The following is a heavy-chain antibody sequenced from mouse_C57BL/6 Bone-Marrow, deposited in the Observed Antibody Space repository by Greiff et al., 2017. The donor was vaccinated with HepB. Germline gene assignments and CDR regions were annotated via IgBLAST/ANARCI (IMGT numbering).Heavy chain of an antibody. V-gene: IGHV1-69*01. CDR3: ARSEATPLGYFDY. Sequence: QVQLQQPGAELVMPGASVKLSCKASGYTFTSYWMHWVKQRPGQGLEWIGELDPSDSYTNYNQKFKGKSTLTVDKSSSTAYMQLSSLTSEDSAVYYCARSEATPLGYFDYWGQGTTLTVSS. CDR1: GYTFTSYW. J-gene: IGHJ2*01. CDR2: LDPSDSYT. D-gene: IGHD4-1*01.